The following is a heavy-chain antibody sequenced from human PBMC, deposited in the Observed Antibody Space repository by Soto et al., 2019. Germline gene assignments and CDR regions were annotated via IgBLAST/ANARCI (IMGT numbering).Heavy chain of an antibody. CDR2: SYYSGST. Sequence: SETLSLTCTVSGGSISSSSYYWGWIRQPPGKGLEWIGSSYYSGSTYYNPSLKSRVTISVDTSKHQFSLKLSSVTAADTAVYYCATLALITIFGVVRNPDYWGQGTLVTVSS. D-gene: IGHD3-3*01. V-gene: IGHV4-39*01. CDR3: ATLALITIFGVVRNPDY. CDR1: GGSISSSSYY. J-gene: IGHJ4*02.